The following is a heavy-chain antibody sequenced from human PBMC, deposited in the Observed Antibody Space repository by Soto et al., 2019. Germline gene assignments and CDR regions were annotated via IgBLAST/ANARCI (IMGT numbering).Heavy chain of an antibody. J-gene: IGHJ4*02. CDR3: ATDSTQTFCDGGPCYSLQTKIHDS. CDR2: IKSKIAGGTT. CDR1: GFTFSNGW. Sequence: EVQLVESGGGLVKPGGSLRLSCAASGFTFSNGWMSWVRQAPGKGLEWVDRIKSKIAGGTTDYSAPVKGRFTISRDDSKDTLYLQMNSLKTEDTAVYYCATDSTQTFCDGGPCYSLQTKIHDSWGQGTLVTVSS. D-gene: IGHD2-21*01. V-gene: IGHV3-15*01.